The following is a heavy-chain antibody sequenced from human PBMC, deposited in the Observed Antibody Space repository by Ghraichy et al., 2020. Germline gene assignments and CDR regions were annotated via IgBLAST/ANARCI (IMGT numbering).Heavy chain of an antibody. V-gene: IGHV1-18*01. CDR2: ISAYNGNT. J-gene: IGHJ6*02. CDR1: GYTFTSYG. CDR3: ARANYCSSTSCYTVSPMRDYGMDV. Sequence: ASVKVSCKASGYTFTSYGISWVRQAPGQGLEWMGWISAYNGNTNYEQKLQGRGTMTTDTSTSTAYMELRSLRSDDTAVYYCARANYCSSTSCYTVSPMRDYGMDVWGQGTTVTVSS. D-gene: IGHD2-2*02.